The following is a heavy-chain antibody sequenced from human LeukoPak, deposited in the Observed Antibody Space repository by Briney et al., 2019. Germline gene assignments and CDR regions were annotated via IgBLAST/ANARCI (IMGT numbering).Heavy chain of an antibody. J-gene: IGHJ4*02. CDR2: MNPNSGNT. D-gene: IGHD3-16*01. Sequence: GASVKVSCKASGYSFTSYDINWVRQATGQGLEWMGWMNPNSGNTGYTQMFQGRVTITSNTSISTAYMELSSLRYEDTAVYYCAGGGGHPWGQGTLVTVSS. CDR1: GYSFTSYD. CDR3: AGGGGHP. V-gene: IGHV1-8*03.